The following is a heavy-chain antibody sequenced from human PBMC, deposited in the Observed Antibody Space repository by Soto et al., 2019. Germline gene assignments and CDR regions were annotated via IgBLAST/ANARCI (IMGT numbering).Heavy chain of an antibody. CDR1: GYTFSNYY. CDR3: ARQYSTAFDI. D-gene: IGHD2-15*01. CDR2: INPIVGTA. J-gene: IGHJ3*02. Sequence: SVKVSCKASGYTFSNYYIHWVRQAPGQGLEWMGIINPIVGTANYAQKFQGRVTITADESTSTAYMELSSLRSEDTAVYYCARQYSTAFDIWGQGTMVTVSS. V-gene: IGHV1-69*11.